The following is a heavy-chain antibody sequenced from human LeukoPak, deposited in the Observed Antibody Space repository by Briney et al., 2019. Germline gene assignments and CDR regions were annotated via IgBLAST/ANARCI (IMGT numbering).Heavy chain of an antibody. V-gene: IGHV1-46*01. CDR2: INPSISSR. CDR1: GYTVTNYY. D-gene: IGHD2-21*01. CDR3: ARSGMWFSTND. J-gene: IGHJ4*02. Sequence: GASVKVSCKASGYTVTNYYMHWVRQAPGRELEWVGMINPSISSRTYAQKFQGRVTVTSDTSTSTVYMEVSSLRSEDTAIYYCARSGMWFSTNDWGQGTLVTVSS.